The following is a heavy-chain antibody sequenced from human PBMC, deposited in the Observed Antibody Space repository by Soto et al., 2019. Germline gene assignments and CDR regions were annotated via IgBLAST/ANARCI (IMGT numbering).Heavy chain of an antibody. J-gene: IGHJ6*03. CDR3: ARLTSRQIPNNYYWYIHV. CDR2: IHYSGST. D-gene: IGHD2-21*01. CDR1: SGSISSSNW. Sequence: SETLSLTCAVSSGSISSSNWWSWIRQPPGKGLEWIGYIHYSGSTNYNPSLESRVTISVDTSKNQFSLKLSSVTAADTAVYYCARLTSRQIPNNYYWYIHVWGKGSTVTVSS. V-gene: IGHV4-59*08.